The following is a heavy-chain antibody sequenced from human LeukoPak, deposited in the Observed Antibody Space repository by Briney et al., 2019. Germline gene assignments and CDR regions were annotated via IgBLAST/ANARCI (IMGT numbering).Heavy chain of an antibody. CDR3: ARRTIAVGDAFDI. V-gene: IGHV4-59*08. CDR2: ICYSGST. D-gene: IGHD6-19*01. Sequence: SETLSLTCTVSGGSISSYYWSRIRQPPGKGLEWIGYICYSGSTNYNPSLKSRVTISVDTSKNQFSLKLSSVTAADTAVYYCARRTIAVGDAFDIWGQGTMVTVSS. CDR1: GGSISSYY. J-gene: IGHJ3*02.